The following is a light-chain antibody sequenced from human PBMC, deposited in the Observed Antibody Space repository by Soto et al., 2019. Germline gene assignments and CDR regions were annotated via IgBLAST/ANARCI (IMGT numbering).Light chain of an antibody. J-gene: IGKJ1*01. CDR3: QQYNSWPPT. CDR1: QSVSSN. CDR2: GAS. Sequence: EIVMTQSPATLSVSPGERATLSCRASQSVSSNFAWYQQKPGQAPRLLIYGASTKATGIPARFSGSGSGTEFTLTISSLQSEDFAAYYCQQYNSWPPTFGQGTKVEIK. V-gene: IGKV3-15*01.